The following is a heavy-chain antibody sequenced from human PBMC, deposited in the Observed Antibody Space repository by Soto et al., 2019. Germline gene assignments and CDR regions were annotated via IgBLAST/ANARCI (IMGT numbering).Heavy chain of an antibody. Sequence: SVKVSCKASGGTFSSYAISWVRQAPGQGLEWMGGIIPIFGTANYAQKFQGRVTITADESTSTAYMELSSLRSEDTAVYYCARGQDYSNYYSYYYYYYGMDVCGQGPTVTVSS. CDR1: GGTFSSYA. CDR3: ARGQDYSNYYSYYYYYYGMDV. D-gene: IGHD4-4*01. CDR2: IIPIFGTA. V-gene: IGHV1-69*13. J-gene: IGHJ6*02.